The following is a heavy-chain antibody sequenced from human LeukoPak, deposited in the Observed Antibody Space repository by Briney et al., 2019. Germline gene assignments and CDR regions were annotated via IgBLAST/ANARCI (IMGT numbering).Heavy chain of an antibody. CDR1: GFTFSNYY. D-gene: IGHD3-10*01. J-gene: IGHJ6*04. CDR2: INSSSSYT. V-gene: IGHV3-11*06. Sequence: GGSLRLSCAASGFTFSNYYMSWIRQAPGKGLEWVSYINSSSSYTNYADSVKGRFTISRENAKNSLYLQMNSLRDEDTAVYYCARLYGYYGSGSYGMDVWGKGTTVTVSS. CDR3: ARLYGYYGSGSYGMDV.